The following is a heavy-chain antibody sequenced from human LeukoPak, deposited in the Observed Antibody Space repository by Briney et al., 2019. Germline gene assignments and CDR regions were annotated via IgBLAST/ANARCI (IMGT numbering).Heavy chain of an antibody. Sequence: SETLSLTCTVSGGSISSYYWSWIRQPPGKGLEWIGYIYYSGSTYYNPSLKSRVTISVDTSKNQFSLKLSSVTAADTAVYYCARGTYGDYADYWGQGTLVTVSS. CDR3: ARGTYGDYADY. V-gene: IGHV4-59*01. D-gene: IGHD4-17*01. J-gene: IGHJ4*02. CDR1: GGSISSYY. CDR2: IYYSGST.